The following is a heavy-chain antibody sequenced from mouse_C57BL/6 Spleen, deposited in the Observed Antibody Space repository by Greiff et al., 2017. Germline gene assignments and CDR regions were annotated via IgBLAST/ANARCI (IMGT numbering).Heavy chain of an antibody. V-gene: IGHV1-64*01. CDR2: IHPNSGST. CDR1: GYTFTSYW. Sequence: VQLQQPGAELVKPGASVKLSCKASGYTFTSYWMHWVKQRPGQGLEWIGMIHPNSGSTNYNEKFKSKATLTVDKSSSTAYMQLSSLTSEDSAVYYCVSTSQISGFDYWGQGTTLTVSS. CDR3: VSTSQISGFDY. J-gene: IGHJ2*01.